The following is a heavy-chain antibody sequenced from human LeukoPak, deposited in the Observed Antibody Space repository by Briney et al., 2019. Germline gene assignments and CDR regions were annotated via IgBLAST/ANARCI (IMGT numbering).Heavy chain of an antibody. V-gene: IGHV3-23*01. J-gene: IGHJ4*02. D-gene: IGHD3-3*01. CDR1: GFTFSSYA. CDR3: AKSQDDFWSGYPLFLDY. Sequence: PGGSLRPSCAASGFTFSSYAMSWVRQAPGKGLEWVSAISGSGGSTYYADSVKGRFTISRDNSKNTLYLQMNSLRAEDTAVYYCAKSQDDFWSGYPLFLDYWGQGTLVTVSS. CDR2: ISGSGGST.